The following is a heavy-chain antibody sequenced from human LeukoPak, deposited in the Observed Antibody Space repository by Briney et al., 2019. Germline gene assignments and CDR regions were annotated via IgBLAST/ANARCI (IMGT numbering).Heavy chain of an antibody. D-gene: IGHD4-17*01. CDR2: IYYSGST. J-gene: IGHJ4*02. CDR1: GGSISSYY. CDR3: AILNYGDSDY. V-gene: IGHV4-59*01. Sequence: SETPSLTCTVSGGSISSYYWSWIRQPPGKGLEWIGYIYYSGSTNYNPSLKSRVTISVDTSKNQFSLKLSSVTAADTAVYYCAILNYGDSDYWGQGTLVTVSS.